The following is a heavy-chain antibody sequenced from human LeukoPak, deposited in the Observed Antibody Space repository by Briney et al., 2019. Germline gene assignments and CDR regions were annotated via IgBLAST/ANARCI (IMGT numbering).Heavy chain of an antibody. D-gene: IGHD2-2*01. V-gene: IGHV3-7*02. J-gene: IGHJ4*02. CDR3: AKGKGRYCGSTSCYEFDY. Sequence: GGSLRLSCAASGFTFSNYWMSWVRQAPGKGLEWGANIKQDGSEKYYVDSVKGRFTISRDNSKNTLYLQMDSLRAEDTAVYYCAKGKGRYCGSTSCYEFDYWGQGTLVTVSS. CDR2: IKQDGSEK. CDR1: GFTFSNYW.